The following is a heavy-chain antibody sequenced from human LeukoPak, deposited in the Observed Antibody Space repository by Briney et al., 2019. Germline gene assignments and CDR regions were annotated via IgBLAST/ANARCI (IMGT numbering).Heavy chain of an antibody. CDR1: GGTFSSYA. CDR2: IIPIFGTA. J-gene: IGHJ4*02. Sequence: ASVEVSCKASGGTFSSYAISWVRQAPGQGLEWMGGIIPIFGTANYAQKFQGRVTITADESTSTAYMELSSLRSEDTAVYYCALAATSGYSFWGQGTLVTVSS. V-gene: IGHV1-69*13. CDR3: ALAATSGYSF. D-gene: IGHD2-15*01.